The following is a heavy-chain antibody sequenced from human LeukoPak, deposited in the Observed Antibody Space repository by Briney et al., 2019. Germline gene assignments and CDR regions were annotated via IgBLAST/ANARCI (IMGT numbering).Heavy chain of an antibody. Sequence: PGRSLRLSCAASGFTFSSYAMHWVRQAPGKGLEWVSSISSSSSYIYYADSLKGRFTISRDNAKNSLYLQMNSLRAEDTAVYYCARDRASVIASSYYFDYWGQGTLVTVSS. CDR3: ARDRASVIASSYYFDY. CDR1: GFTFSSYA. D-gene: IGHD3-3*02. CDR2: ISSSSSYI. V-gene: IGHV3-21*01. J-gene: IGHJ4*02.